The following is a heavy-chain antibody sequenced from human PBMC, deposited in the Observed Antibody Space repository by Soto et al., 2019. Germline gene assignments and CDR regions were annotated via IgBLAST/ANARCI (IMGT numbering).Heavy chain of an antibody. V-gene: IGHV1-69*13. CDR3: ARDKDSSSFGGMDV. CDR1: GGTFSSYA. D-gene: IGHD6-13*01. Sequence: VKVSCKASGGTFSSYAISWVRQAPGQGLEWMGGIIPIFGTANYAQKFQGRVTITADESTSTAYMELSSLRSEDTAVYYCARDKDSSSFGGMDVWGQGTTVTVSS. J-gene: IGHJ6*02. CDR2: IIPIFGTA.